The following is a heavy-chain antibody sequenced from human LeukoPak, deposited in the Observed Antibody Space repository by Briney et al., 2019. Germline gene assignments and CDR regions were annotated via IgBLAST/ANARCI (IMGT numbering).Heavy chain of an antibody. CDR2: ISSNGGNT. D-gene: IGHD4-17*01. Sequence: GGSLILSCSGSGFTFTSYAMHWVRQAPGKGLEYVSAISSNGGNTYYADSVKGRFTISRDNSKNTLYLQMSSLRVEDTAVYYCVKDPKGTVTTDYWGQGTLVTVSS. V-gene: IGHV3-64D*09. J-gene: IGHJ4*02. CDR3: VKDPKGTVTTDY. CDR1: GFTFTSYA.